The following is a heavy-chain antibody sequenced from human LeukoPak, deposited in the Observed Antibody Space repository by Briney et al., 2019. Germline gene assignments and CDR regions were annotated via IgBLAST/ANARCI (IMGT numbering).Heavy chain of an antibody. D-gene: IGHD5-18*01. CDR3: ATVQREPSWNIAAMVNDSPYYFDY. CDR2: FDPEDGET. V-gene: IGHV1-24*01. Sequence: ASVKVSCKVSGYTLTELSMHWVRQAPGKGLEWMGGFDPEDGETIYAQKFQGRVTMTEDTSTDTAYMELSSLRSEDTAVYYCATVQREPSWNIAAMVNDSPYYFDYWGQGTLVTVSS. CDR1: GYTLTELS. J-gene: IGHJ4*02.